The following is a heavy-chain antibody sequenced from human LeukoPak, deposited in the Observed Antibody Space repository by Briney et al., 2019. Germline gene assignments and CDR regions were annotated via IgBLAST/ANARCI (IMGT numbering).Heavy chain of an antibody. V-gene: IGHV3-21*06. CDR1: GFTFSDCD. CDR2: ISYMGDHR. D-gene: IGHD6-25*01. J-gene: IGHJ4*02. Sequence: GGSLRLSCTASGFTFSDCDMNWFRQAPGKGLQWVSSISYMGDHRYYADSAKGRFTISRDNAKNSLCLQMDNLRADDTAVYYCGKAFPPLRVAAAGDYWGQGTLVTVSS. CDR3: GKAFPPLRVAAAGDY.